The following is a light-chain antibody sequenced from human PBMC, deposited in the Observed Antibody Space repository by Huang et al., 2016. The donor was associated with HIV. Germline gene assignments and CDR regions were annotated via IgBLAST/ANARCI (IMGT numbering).Light chain of an antibody. CDR2: DAS. J-gene: IGKJ2*01. CDR1: QDISDY. V-gene: IGKV1-33*01. Sequence: DIQMTQSPSSLSASVGDRVTITCQASQDISDYLSWYQQKPGKAPKLLIDDASKLEPGVPSRFRGSGSGTDFTFTISYLQPEDVATYYCQQYHNPLYSFGQGTKLEIK. CDR3: QQYHNPLYS.